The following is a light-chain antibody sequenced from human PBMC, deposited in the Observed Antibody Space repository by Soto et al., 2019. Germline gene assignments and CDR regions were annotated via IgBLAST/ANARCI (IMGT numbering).Light chain of an antibody. Sequence: QSVLTQPPSASGTPGQRVTISCSGSSXNIGSNYVYWYQQFPGTAPRLLIYGNYQRPSGVPDRFSGSKSGTSASLAISGLRSEDEADYYCGAWEDSLNSFLFEAGTKVILL. V-gene: IGLV1-47*02. J-gene: IGLJ1*01. CDR1: SXNIGSNY. CDR2: GNY. CDR3: GAWEDSLNSFL.